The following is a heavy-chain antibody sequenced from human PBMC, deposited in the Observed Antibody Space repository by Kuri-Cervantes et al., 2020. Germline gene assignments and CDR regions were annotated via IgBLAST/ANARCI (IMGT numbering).Heavy chain of an antibody. Sequence: GGSLRLSCAASGFTFSSYWMSWVRQAPGKGLEWVSSISSSISYIYHADSVKGRFTISRDNGKNSLYLQMNSLRAEDTAVYYCAREGDNYGDYEFDYWGQGTLVTVSS. CDR2: ISSSISYI. CDR1: GFTFSSYW. CDR3: AREGDNYGDYEFDY. D-gene: IGHD4-17*01. J-gene: IGHJ4*02. V-gene: IGHV3-21*01.